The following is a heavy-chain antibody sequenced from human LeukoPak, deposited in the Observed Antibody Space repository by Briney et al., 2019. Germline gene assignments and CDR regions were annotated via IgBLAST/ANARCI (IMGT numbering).Heavy chain of an antibody. J-gene: IGHJ6*03. CDR3: ARDRRSIVATKDYYYMDV. V-gene: IGHV3-66*01. CDR1: GFTVSSNY. CDR2: IYSGGST. Sequence: GGSLRLSCAASGFTVSSNYMSWVRQAPGKGLEWVSVIYSGGSTYYADSVKGRFTISRDNSKNTLYLQMNSLRAEDTAVYYCARDRRSIVATKDYYYMDVWGKGTTVTVSS. D-gene: IGHD5-12*01.